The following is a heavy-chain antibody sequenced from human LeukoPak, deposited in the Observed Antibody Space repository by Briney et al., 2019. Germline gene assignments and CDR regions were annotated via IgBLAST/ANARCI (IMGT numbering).Heavy chain of an antibody. CDR2: INPNSGDT. Sequence: ASVKVSCKASGGTFSSYAISWVRQAPGQRPEWMGWINPNSGDTNYAQKFQGRVTMTWDTSISTAYMGLSRLKSDDTATYYCARGTAYTEHSFFDYWGQGTLVTVSS. CDR1: GGTFSSYA. J-gene: IGHJ4*02. V-gene: IGHV1-2*02. D-gene: IGHD3-16*01. CDR3: ARGTAYTEHSFFDY.